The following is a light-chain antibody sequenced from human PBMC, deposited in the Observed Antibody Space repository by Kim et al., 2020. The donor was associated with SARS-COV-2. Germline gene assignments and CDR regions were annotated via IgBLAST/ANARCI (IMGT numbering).Light chain of an antibody. V-gene: IGKV1-39*01. CDR1: QSIFTY. Sequence: DIQMTQSPSSLSASVGDRVTITCRTSQSIFTYLVWYQQKPGKVPKVLIYATSNLQSGVPSRFSGSGSGTDFTLTINSLQPEDFATYYCQQSYSTPWTFGQGTKVDIK. CDR2: ATS. J-gene: IGKJ1*01. CDR3: QQSYSTPWT.